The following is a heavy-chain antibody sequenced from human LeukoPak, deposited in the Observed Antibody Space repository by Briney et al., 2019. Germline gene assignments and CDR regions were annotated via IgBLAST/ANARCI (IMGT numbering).Heavy chain of an antibody. Sequence: GGSLRLSCSASGFVFSIYTMYWVRQTPGKGPEYVSTISGSGNGFSIYYADSVKGRFTISRDDSKSILYLQMNGLRSEDTTVYYCVKDFGRVRGTPDSWGQGTLVTVSS. CDR1: GFVFSIYT. CDR3: VKDFGRVRGTPDS. CDR2: ISGSGNGFSI. V-gene: IGHV3-64D*06. J-gene: IGHJ4*02. D-gene: IGHD3-16*01.